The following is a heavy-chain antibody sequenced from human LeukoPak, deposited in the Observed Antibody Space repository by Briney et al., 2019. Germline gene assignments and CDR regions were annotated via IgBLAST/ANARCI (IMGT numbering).Heavy chain of an antibody. CDR3: ARVRWRRTFGY. V-gene: IGHV4-59*01. CDR2: IYYSGGT. J-gene: IGHJ4*02. CDR1: GGSISSYY. D-gene: IGHD2/OR15-2a*01. Sequence: PSETLSLTCTVSGGSISSYYWSWIRQPPGQGLEWIGYIYYSGGTTYNPSLKSRVTISVDTSKHQFSLKMSSVTAADTAVYYCARVRWRRTFGYWGQGTLVTVSS.